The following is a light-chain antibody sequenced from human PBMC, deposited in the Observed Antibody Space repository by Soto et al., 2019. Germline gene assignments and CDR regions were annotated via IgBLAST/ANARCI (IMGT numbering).Light chain of an antibody. Sequence: QSALTQPASVSGSPGQSITISCTGTSSDVGTYDYVSWYQQHPGKAPKLIIYEVTNRPSGVSNRFAGSKSANTAYLTISGLQAEDEADYYCSSYTSSSTLYVFXTGTKVTVL. CDR3: SSYTSSSTLYV. CDR1: SSDVGTYDY. CDR2: EVT. J-gene: IGLJ1*01. V-gene: IGLV2-14*01.